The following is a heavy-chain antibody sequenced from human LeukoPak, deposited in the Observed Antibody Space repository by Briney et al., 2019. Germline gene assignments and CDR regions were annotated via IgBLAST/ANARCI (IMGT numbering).Heavy chain of an antibody. CDR1: GFTFTNAW. CDR3: TTGCSANWYEPDS. J-gene: IGHJ4*02. CDR2: IKTKTDGGTT. Sequence: PGGSLRLSCLAAGFTFTNAWMSWVRQGPGQGLEWVGRIKTKTDGGTTDYAAPVKGRFTISRDDSKNTLYLQMNSLKTEDTAVYYCTTGCSANWYEPDSWGQGTLVTVSS. V-gene: IGHV3-15*01. D-gene: IGHD1-1*01.